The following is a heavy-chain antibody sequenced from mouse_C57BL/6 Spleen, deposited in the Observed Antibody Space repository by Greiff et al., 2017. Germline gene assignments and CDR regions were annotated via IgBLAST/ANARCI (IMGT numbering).Heavy chain of an antibody. Sequence: EVQLVESGGDLVKPGGSLKLSCAASGFTFSSYGMSWVRQTPDKRLEWVATISSGGSYTYYPDSVKGRFTISRDNAKNTLYLQMSSLKSEDTAMYYCARHKVYGSSPYYFDYWGQGTTLTVSS. CDR3: ARHKVYGSSPYYFDY. J-gene: IGHJ2*01. V-gene: IGHV5-6*01. CDR1: GFTFSSYG. CDR2: ISSGGSYT. D-gene: IGHD1-1*01.